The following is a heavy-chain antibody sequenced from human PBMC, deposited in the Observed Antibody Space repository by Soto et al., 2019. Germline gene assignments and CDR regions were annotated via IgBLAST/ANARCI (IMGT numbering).Heavy chain of an antibody. CDR2: ISGSGGST. J-gene: IGHJ4*02. V-gene: IGHV3-23*01. CDR3: ATFPPSWQQLPRYFDY. CDR1: GFTFSSYA. D-gene: IGHD6-13*01. Sequence: GGSLRLSCAASGFTFSSYAMSWVRQAPGKGLEWVSAISGSGGSTYYADSVKGRFTISRDNSKNTLYLQMNSLRAEDTAVYYCATFPPSWQQLPRYFDYWGQGTLVTVSS.